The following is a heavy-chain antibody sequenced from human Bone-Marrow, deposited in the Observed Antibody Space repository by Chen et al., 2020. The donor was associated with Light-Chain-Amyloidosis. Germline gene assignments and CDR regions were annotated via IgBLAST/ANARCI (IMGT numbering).Heavy chain of an antibody. V-gene: IGHV3-23*04. CDR3: AKDISYDDILPGYPADAFDI. D-gene: IGHD3-9*01. Sequence: EVKLVESGGGLLQRGGALRRSCAASGFAFSSDAMSWVRQAPGKGLGWVSTISGNGGSRYSGDSVKGRLTISRDNSQNALFLQMNSLRAEDTAVYYCAKDISYDDILPGYPADAFDIWGQGTMVTVSS. CDR2: ISGNGGSR. CDR1: GFAFSSDA. J-gene: IGHJ3*02.